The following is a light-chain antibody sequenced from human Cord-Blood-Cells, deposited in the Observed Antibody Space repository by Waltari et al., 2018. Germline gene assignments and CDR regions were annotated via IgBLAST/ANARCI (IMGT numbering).Light chain of an antibody. CDR1: SSDVGGYNY. CDR2: DVS. J-gene: IGLJ1*01. Sequence: QSALTQPASVSGSPGQSITISCTGTSSDVGGYNYVSWYQQHPGKAPKLMIYDVSNRPSGVSNRVSGSKSGNTASLTISGLQAEDAADYYCSSYTSSSTLVFGTGTKVTVL. V-gene: IGLV2-14*01. CDR3: SSYTSSSTLV.